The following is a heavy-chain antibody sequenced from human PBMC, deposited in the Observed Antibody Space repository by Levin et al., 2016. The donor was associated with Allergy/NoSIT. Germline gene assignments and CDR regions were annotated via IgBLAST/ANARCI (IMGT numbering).Heavy chain of an antibody. J-gene: IGHJ5*02. D-gene: IGHD1-26*01. CDR3: ARDPGGAKWLENWFDP. Sequence: SVKVSCKASGGTFSSYAISWVRQAPGQGLEWMGGIIPIFGTANYAQKFQGRVTITADESTSTAYMELSSLRSEDTAVYYCARDPGGAKWLENWFDPWGQGTLVTVSS. CDR2: IIPIFGTA. V-gene: IGHV1-69*13. CDR1: GGTFSSYA.